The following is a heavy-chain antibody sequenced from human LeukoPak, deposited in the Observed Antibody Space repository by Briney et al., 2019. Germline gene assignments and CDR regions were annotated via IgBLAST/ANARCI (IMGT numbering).Heavy chain of an antibody. V-gene: IGHV1-2*02. CDR2: INPNSGGT. CDR3: ARSPGLWFGEQLIDY. CDR1: GYTFTGYY. D-gene: IGHD3-10*01. Sequence: ASVKVSCKASGYTFTGYYMHWVRQAPGQGLGWMGWINPNSGGTNYAQKFQGRVTMTRDTSISTAYMELSRLRSDDTAVYYCARSPGLWFGEQLIDYWGQGTLVTVSS. J-gene: IGHJ4*02.